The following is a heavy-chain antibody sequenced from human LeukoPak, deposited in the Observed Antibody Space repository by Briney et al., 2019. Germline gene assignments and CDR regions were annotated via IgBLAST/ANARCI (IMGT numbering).Heavy chain of an antibody. CDR3: ARDREYYDFWSGYYGSWFDP. D-gene: IGHD3-3*01. V-gene: IGHV3-33*01. Sequence: GGSLRLSCAASGFTFSSYGMHWVRQAPGKGLEWVAVIWYDGSNKYYAVSVKGRFTISRDNSKNTLYLQMNSLRAEDTAVYYCARDREYYDFWSGYYGSWFDPWGQGTLVTVSS. J-gene: IGHJ5*02. CDR1: GFTFSSYG. CDR2: IWYDGSNK.